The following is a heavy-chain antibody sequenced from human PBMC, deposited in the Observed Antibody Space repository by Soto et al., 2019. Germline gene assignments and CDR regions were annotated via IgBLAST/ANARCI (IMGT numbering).Heavy chain of an antibody. V-gene: IGHV4-31*03. CDR3: ARVPYRNWFDP. Sequence: SETLSLTCTVSGGSISSGGYYWSWIRQHPGKGLEWIGYFYYSGSTYYNPSLKSRVTISVDTSKNQFSLKLSSVTAADTAVYYCARVPYRNWFDPWGQGTLVTVSS. D-gene: IGHD2-2*02. J-gene: IGHJ5*02. CDR2: FYYSGST. CDR1: GGSISSGGYY.